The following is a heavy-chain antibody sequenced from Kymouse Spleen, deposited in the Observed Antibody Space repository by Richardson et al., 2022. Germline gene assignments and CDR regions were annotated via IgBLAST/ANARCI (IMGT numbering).Heavy chain of an antibody. CDR3: ARLELLYNWFDP. CDR1: GGSFSGYY. CDR2: INHSGST. Sequence: QVQLQQWGAGLLKPSETLSLTCAVYGGSFSGYYWSWIRQPPGKGLEWIGEINHSGSTNYNPSLKSRVTISVDTSKNQFSLKLSSVTAADTAVYYCARLELLYNWFDPWGQGTLVTVSS. V-gene: IGHV4-34*01. J-gene: IGHJ5*02. D-gene: IGHD1-7*01.